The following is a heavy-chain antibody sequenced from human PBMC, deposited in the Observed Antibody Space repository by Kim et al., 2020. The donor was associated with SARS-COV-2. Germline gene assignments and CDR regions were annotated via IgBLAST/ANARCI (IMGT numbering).Heavy chain of an antibody. Sequence: KSRVTISVDTSKNQCALKLSSVTAADTAVYYCARERRYSSSWYPNDAFDIWGQGTMVTVSS. D-gene: IGHD6-13*01. J-gene: IGHJ3*02. V-gene: IGHV4-59*01. CDR3: ARERRYSSSWYPNDAFDI.